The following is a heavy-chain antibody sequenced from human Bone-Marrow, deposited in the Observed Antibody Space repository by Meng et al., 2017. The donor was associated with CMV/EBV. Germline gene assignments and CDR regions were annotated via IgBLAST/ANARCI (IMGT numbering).Heavy chain of an antibody. V-gene: IGHV4-39*07. CDR2: VHYSGST. CDR3: ARGAVPKGMDV. Sequence: SETLSLTCTVSAGSLSSTTYYWGWVRQPPGKGLEWIGHVHYSGSTYYNPSLKSRVTVSEDMSKNQFSLKLSSVTAADTAVYYCARGAVPKGMDVWGQGTTVTVSS. CDR1: AGSLSSTTYY. J-gene: IGHJ6*02. D-gene: IGHD6-19*01.